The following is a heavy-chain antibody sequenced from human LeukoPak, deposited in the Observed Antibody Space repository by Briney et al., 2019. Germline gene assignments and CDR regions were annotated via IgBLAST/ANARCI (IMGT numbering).Heavy chain of an antibody. D-gene: IGHD6-13*01. CDR3: ARTYTKYSSRSWFDP. CDR1: GGSISSYY. V-gene: IGHV4-59*12. Sequence: SETLSLTCTVSGGSISSYYWSWIRQPPGKGLEWIGYIYYSGSTYYNPSLKSRVTISVDTSKNQFSLKLSSVTAADTAVYYCARTYTKYSSRSWFDPWGQGTLVTVSS. J-gene: IGHJ5*02. CDR2: IYYSGST.